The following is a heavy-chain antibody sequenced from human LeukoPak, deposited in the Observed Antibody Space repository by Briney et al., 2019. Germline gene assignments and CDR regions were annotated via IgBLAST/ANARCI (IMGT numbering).Heavy chain of an antibody. V-gene: IGHV3-23*01. CDR3: AKDPYDFWSGYFWRWSDP. CDR2: ISGSGGST. CDR1: GFTFSSYA. Sequence: PGGSLRLSCAASGFTFSSYAMSWVRQAPGKGLEWVSAISGSGGSTYYADSVKGRFTISRDNSKNTLYLQMNSLRAEDTAVYYCAKDPYDFWSGYFWRWSDPWGQGTLVTVSS. J-gene: IGHJ5*02. D-gene: IGHD3-3*01.